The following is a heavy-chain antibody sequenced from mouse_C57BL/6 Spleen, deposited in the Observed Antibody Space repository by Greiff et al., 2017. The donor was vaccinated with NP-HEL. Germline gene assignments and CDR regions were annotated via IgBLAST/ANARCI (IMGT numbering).Heavy chain of an antibody. CDR3: ARRDGYSHYFDY. J-gene: IGHJ2*01. CDR1: GFNIKDYY. D-gene: IGHD2-3*01. CDR2: IDPEDGET. V-gene: IGHV14-2*01. Sequence: EVNVVESGAELVKPGASVKLSCTASGFNIKDYYMHWVKQRTEQGLEWIGRIDPEDGETKYAPKFQGKATITADTSSNTAYLQLSSLTSEDTAVYYCARRDGYSHYFDYWGQGTTLTVSS.